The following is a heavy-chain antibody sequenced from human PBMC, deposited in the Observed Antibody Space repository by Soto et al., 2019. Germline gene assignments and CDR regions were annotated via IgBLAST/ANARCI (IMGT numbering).Heavy chain of an antibody. J-gene: IGHJ3*02. V-gene: IGHV1-2*04. CDR3: ARAYSGYDPLLAFDI. CDR1: GYTFTGYY. CDR2: INPNSGGT. Sequence: ASVKVSCKASGYTFTGYYMHWVRQAPGHGLEWMGWINPNSGGTNYAQKFQGWVTMTRDTSISTAYMELSRLRSDDTAVYYCARAYSGYDPLLAFDIWGQGTMVTVSS. D-gene: IGHD5-12*01.